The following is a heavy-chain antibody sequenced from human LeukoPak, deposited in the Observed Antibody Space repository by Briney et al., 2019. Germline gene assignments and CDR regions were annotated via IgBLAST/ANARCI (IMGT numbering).Heavy chain of an antibody. J-gene: IGHJ6*03. CDR3: ARDHDFWSCYPIYYMDV. D-gene: IGHD3-3*01. Sequence: GGTLRLSCAASGFTVSSNYMSWVRQAPGKGLEWVSVIYSGGSTYYADSVKGRFTISRDNSKNTLYLQMNSLRADDTAVYYCARDHDFWSCYPIYYMDVWGQGTAVTVSS. CDR2: IYSGGST. CDR1: GFTVSSNY. V-gene: IGHV3-66*02.